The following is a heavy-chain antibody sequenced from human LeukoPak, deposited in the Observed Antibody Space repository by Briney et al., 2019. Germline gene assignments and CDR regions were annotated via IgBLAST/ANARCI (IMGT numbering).Heavy chain of an antibody. Sequence: PGGSLRLSCAASGFTFSSYAMSWVRQAPGKGLEWVSAISGSGGSTYYADSVKGRFTISRDNSKNTLYLQMGSLRAEDMAVYYCARDYSSSSGTYYYYYMDVWGKGTTVTVSS. CDR3: ARDYSSSSGTYYYYYMDV. CDR2: ISGSGGST. CDR1: GFTFSSYA. V-gene: IGHV3-23*01. D-gene: IGHD6-6*01. J-gene: IGHJ6*03.